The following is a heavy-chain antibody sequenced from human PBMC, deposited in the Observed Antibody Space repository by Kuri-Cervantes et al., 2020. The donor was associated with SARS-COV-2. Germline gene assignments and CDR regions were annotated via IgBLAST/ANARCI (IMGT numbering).Heavy chain of an antibody. V-gene: IGHV3-66*01. J-gene: IGHJ4*02. Sequence: GESLKISCAASGFTVSSNYMSWVRQAPGKGLEWVSVIYSGGSTYYADSVKGRFTISRDNSKNTLYLQMNSLRAEDTAVYYCAKVGRYSGYDRGYWGQGTLVTVSS. CDR1: GFTVSSNY. CDR3: AKVGRYSGYDRGY. D-gene: IGHD5-12*01. CDR2: IYSGGST.